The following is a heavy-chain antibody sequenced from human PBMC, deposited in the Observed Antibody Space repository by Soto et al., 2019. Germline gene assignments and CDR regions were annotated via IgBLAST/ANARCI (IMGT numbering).Heavy chain of an antibody. Sequence: EVQLVESGGGLVQPGGSLRLSCAASGFTFTSNWMHWVRQAPGKGLVWVSRINSDGTTTTYADSVKGRFTISRDNAKNTLYLQVNSRGGEDTAGYYCTRGGATGAGIYHFENWGQGTLVTVSS. D-gene: IGHD3-10*01. CDR3: TRGGATGAGIYHFEN. V-gene: IGHV3-74*01. J-gene: IGHJ4*02. CDR1: GFTFTSNW. CDR2: INSDGTTT.